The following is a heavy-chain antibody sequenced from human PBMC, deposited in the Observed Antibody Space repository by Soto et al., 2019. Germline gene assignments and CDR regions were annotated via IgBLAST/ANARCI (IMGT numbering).Heavy chain of an antibody. D-gene: IGHD1-1*01. Sequence: GGSLRLSCAASGFKFNNYGMHWVRQAPGKGLEWVAVMWHGRGKSYYADSVKGRFTISRDNAQNTLYLQMDSLRGEDTALYYCARDRGNDGPIDFWGQGTLVTVSS. CDR2: MWHGRGKS. J-gene: IGHJ4*02. CDR1: GFKFNNYG. V-gene: IGHV3-33*01. CDR3: ARDRGNDGPIDF.